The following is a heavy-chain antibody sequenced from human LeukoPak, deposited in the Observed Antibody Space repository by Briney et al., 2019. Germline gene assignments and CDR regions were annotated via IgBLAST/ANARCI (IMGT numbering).Heavy chain of an antibody. CDR3: ARDDFWSGYSFDY. CDR2: INHSGST. D-gene: IGHD3-3*01. Sequence: SETLSLTCAVYGGSFSGYYWSWIRQPPGKGLEWIGEINHSGSTNYNPSLKSRVTISVDTSKNQFSLKLTSVTAADTAVYYCARDDFWSGYSFDYWGQGTLVTVSS. CDR1: GGSFSGYY. J-gene: IGHJ4*02. V-gene: IGHV4-34*01.